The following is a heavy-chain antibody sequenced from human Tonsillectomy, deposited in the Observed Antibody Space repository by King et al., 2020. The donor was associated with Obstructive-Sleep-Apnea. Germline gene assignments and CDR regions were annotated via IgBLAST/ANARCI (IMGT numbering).Heavy chain of an antibody. V-gene: IGHV4-31*11. Sequence: VQLQESGPGLVKPSQTLSLTCAVSVGSISSGGYYWSWIRQLPGKGLEWIGYLYYSGSTYYNPSLKSRLTISVDTSKNQFSLKLSSVTASDTAVYFCARDTSGFGELLLWGQGTLVTVSS. J-gene: IGHJ4*02. CDR2: LYYSGST. CDR3: ARDTSGFGELLL. D-gene: IGHD3-10*01. CDR1: VGSISSGGYY.